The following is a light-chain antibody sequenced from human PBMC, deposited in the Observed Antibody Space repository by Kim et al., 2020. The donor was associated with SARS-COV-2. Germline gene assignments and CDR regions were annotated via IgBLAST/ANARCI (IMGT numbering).Light chain of an antibody. J-gene: IGLJ1*01. V-gene: IGLV6-57*03. CDR2: EDN. CDR3: QSYDNNNPFI. Sequence: NFMLTQPHSVSESPGKTVPISCTRSSGSVGSNYVQWYQQRPGSAPTTVIYEDNQRPSGVPDRFSGSIGTSSNSASLTISGLTTEDEADYYCQSYDNNNPFIFGAGTKVTVL. CDR1: SGSVGSNY.